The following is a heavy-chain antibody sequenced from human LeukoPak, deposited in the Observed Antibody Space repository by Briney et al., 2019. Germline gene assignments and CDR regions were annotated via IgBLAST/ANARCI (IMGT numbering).Heavy chain of an antibody. Sequence: GGSLRLSWAASGFTFSRYAMNWVRQAPGKGLEWVSYINTDSSDIHYADSVKGRFPIYRDNARNPLYLQLSSLQAEDLAVYYCARDTFHPGLIDSWGQGTLVTVSS. CDR2: INTDSSDI. J-gene: IGHJ4*02. V-gene: IGHV3-21*05. CDR1: GFTFSRYA. CDR3: ARDTFHPGLIDS. D-gene: IGHD2-21*01.